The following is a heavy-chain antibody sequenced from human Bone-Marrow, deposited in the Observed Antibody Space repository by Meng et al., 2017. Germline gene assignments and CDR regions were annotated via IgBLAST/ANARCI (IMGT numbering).Heavy chain of an antibody. CDR3: ARSSTSPASYFFDY. CDR1: GGSVSSGSYY. J-gene: IGHJ4*02. CDR2: IYYSGST. D-gene: IGHD6-6*01. Sequence: VQLQESGPRLVRPSGTLSLTCTVSGGSVSSGSYYWSWIRQPPGKGLEWIGHIYYSGSTNYNPSLKSRVTISVDTSKNQFSLKLSSVTAADTAVYFCARSSTSPASYFFDYWGQGTLVTVSS. V-gene: IGHV4-61*01.